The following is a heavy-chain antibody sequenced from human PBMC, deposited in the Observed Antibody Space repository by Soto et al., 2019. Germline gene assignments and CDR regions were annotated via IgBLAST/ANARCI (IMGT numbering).Heavy chain of an antibody. D-gene: IGHD3-10*01. V-gene: IGHV1-69*02. CDR1: GGTFSSYT. CDR2: IIPILGIA. Sequence: QVQLVQSGAEVKKPGSSVKVSGKASGGTFSSYTISWVRQAPGQGLEWMGRIIPILGIANYAQKFQGRVTITADKSTSTAYMELSSLRSEDTAVYYCAAGGLNYYYYMDVWGKGTTVTVSS. J-gene: IGHJ6*03. CDR3: AAGGLNYYYYMDV.